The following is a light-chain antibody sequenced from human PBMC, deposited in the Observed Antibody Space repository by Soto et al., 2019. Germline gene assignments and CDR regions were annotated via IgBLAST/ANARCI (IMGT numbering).Light chain of an antibody. J-gene: IGKJ2*01. Sequence: DIQMTQSPSSLSASVGDRVTINCRSSQSIDNYLIWYQQKPCEAPKFLIYAASTLQRGVPPSFSGSGSWTDFTLAISSLQPEAFAPSFCQQIYSRSYTFGHVTKVEIK. CDR2: AAS. CDR3: QQIYSRSYT. V-gene: IGKV1-39*01. CDR1: QSIDNY.